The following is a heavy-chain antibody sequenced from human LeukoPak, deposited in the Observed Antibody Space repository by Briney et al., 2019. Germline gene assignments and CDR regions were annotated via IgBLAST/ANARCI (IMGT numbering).Heavy chain of an antibody. CDR2: IDTTSSTI. D-gene: IGHD3-22*01. CDR1: GFTGFTFSSYS. V-gene: IGHV3-48*01. Sequence: GGSLRLSCAASGFTGFTFSSYSMNWARQAPGKGLEWVSYIDTTSSTINYADSVKARFTISRDNAKNSLYLQMNSLRAEDTAVYYCARGIWYYDSSDYAIGVYFDSWGQGTLVTVSS. J-gene: IGHJ4*02. CDR3: ARGIWYYDSSDYAIGVYFDS.